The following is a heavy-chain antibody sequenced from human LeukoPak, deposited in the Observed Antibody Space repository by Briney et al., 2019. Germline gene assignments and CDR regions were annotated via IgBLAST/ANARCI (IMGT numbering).Heavy chain of an antibody. CDR3: ARGPRYYYDSSGYLRSIYFQH. CDR1: GGSFSGYY. V-gene: IGHV4-34*01. D-gene: IGHD3-22*01. Sequence: SETLSLTCAVYGGSFSGYYWSWIRQPPGKGLEWIGEINHSGSTNYNPSLKSRVTISVDTSKNQFSLKLSSVTAADTAVYYCARGPRYYYDSSGYLRSIYFQHWGQGTLVTVSS. CDR2: INHSGST. J-gene: IGHJ1*01.